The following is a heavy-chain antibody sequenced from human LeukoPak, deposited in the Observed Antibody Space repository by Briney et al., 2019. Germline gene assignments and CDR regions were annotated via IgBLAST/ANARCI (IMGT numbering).Heavy chain of an antibody. J-gene: IGHJ3*01. Sequence: PGGSLRLSCAASGFTVSSYGMTWVRLAPGKGRECVSAFSATDGSAQYAESVKGRFTISRDNSKNSLYLQMNSLRDEDTAVYYCAKARIAAAGTGAFDVWGQGTMVTVSS. CDR3: AKARIAAAGTGAFDV. CDR2: FSATDGSA. V-gene: IGHV3-23*01. CDR1: GFTVSSYG. D-gene: IGHD6-13*01.